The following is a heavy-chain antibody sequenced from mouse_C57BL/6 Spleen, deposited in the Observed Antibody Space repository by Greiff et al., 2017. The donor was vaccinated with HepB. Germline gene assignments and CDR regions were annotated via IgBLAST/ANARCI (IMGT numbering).Heavy chain of an antibody. D-gene: IGHD1-1*01. CDR2: INPSNGGT. J-gene: IGHJ2*01. CDR1: GYTFTSYW. Sequence: QVQLKQPGTELLKPGASVKLSCKASGYTFTSYWMHWVKQRPGQGLEWIGNINPSNGGTNYNEQFKSKATLTVEQSSSTAYMQLSSLTSEYSAVYYCARSSGSSYVSYYFDYWGQGTTLTVSS. CDR3: ARSSGSSYVSYYFDY. V-gene: IGHV1-53*01.